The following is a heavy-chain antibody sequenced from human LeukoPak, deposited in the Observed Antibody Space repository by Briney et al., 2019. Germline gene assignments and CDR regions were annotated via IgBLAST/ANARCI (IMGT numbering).Heavy chain of an antibody. CDR3: AAGGCSGGSCYSASEYFQH. CDR1: GYSFTSYW. V-gene: IGHV5-51*01. Sequence: GESLKISCKGSGYSFTSYWIGWVRQMPGKGLEWMGIIYPGDSDTRYSPSFQGQVTISADKSISTAYLQWSSPKASDTAMYYCAAGGCSGGSCYSASEYFQHWGQGTLVTVSS. D-gene: IGHD2-15*01. J-gene: IGHJ1*01. CDR2: IYPGDSDT.